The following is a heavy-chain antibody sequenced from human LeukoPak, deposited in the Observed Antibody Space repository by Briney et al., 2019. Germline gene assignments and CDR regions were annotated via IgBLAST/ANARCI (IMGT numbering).Heavy chain of an antibody. Sequence: KPSETLSLTCTVSGGSISSSSYYWGWIRQPPGKRLEWVGSIYYSGSTYYNPPLNSRATISVDTSKDQSFMQLSATTAADTAVYYCARHNYDILTGPYYYYYYMDVWGKGTTVTVSS. CDR1: GGSISSSSYY. V-gene: IGHV4-39*01. CDR2: IYYSGST. CDR3: ARHNYDILTGPYYYYYYMDV. D-gene: IGHD3-9*01. J-gene: IGHJ6*03.